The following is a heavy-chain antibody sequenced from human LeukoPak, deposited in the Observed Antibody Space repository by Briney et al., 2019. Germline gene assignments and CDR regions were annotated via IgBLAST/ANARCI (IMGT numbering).Heavy chain of an antibody. CDR3: AREGIDGYNYFDY. D-gene: IGHD5-24*01. Sequence: GGSLRLSWAASGFTYSSYSLNWVRHAPGKGLEWISYISTSSSTIDYAGSMKGRVTISRDNAKNSLYLQMNSLRDEDTAVYYCAREGIDGYNYFDYWGQGTLVTVAS. CDR2: ISTSSSTI. CDR1: GFTYSSYS. V-gene: IGHV3-48*02. J-gene: IGHJ4*02.